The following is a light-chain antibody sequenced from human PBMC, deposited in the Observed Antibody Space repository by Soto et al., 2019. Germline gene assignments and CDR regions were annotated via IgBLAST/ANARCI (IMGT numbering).Light chain of an antibody. V-gene: IGKV3-15*01. CDR1: QSVSRN. CDR3: QQYSNWPYT. CDR2: GAS. J-gene: IGKJ2*01. Sequence: EIVMTQSPATLSVSPGERATLSCRASQSVSRNLAWYQQRPGQAPRLLISGASTRATGIAARFSGSGSGREFTLTISRLQSEDFAIFYCQQYSNWPYTFGQGTKVDIK.